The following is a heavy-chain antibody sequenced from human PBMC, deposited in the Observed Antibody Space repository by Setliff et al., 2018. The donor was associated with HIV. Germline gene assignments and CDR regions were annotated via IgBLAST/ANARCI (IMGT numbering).Heavy chain of an antibody. V-gene: IGHV7-4-1*01. CDR1: GYTFSDYY. D-gene: IGHD6-19*01. CDR2: INTVTGNP. Sequence: GPVKVSCKASGYTFSDYYLHWVRQAPGQGLEWMGWINTVTGNPTYAQGFTGRFVFSLDTSVSTAYLQICSLKAEDTAVYYCARARIAVAGTIQYYYYGMDVWGQGTTVTVSS. J-gene: IGHJ6*02. CDR3: ARARIAVAGTIQYYYYGMDV.